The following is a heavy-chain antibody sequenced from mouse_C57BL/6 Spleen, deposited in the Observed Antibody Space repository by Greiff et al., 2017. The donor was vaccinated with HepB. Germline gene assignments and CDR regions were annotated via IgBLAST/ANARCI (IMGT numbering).Heavy chain of an antibody. CDR2: IYPGGGYT. J-gene: IGHJ4*01. Sequence: QVQLQQSGAELVRPGTSVKMSCKASGYTFTNYWIGWAKQRPGHGLEWIGEIYPGGGYTNYNEKFKGKATLTADKSSSTAYIQFSSLTSEDSAIYYCARTEVCKIPYAMDYWGQGTSVTVSS. CDR1: GYTFTNYW. V-gene: IGHV1-63*01. CDR3: ARTEVCKIPYAMDY.